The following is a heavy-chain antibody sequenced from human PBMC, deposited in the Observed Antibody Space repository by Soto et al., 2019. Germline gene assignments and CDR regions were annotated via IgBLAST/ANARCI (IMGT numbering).Heavy chain of an antibody. D-gene: IGHD3-22*01. J-gene: IGHJ4*02. CDR1: RGSISSGNFY. Sequence: QVQLQESGPGLVKPSQTLSLTCTVSRGSISSGNFYWSWIRQHPGKGLEWIGYINYSGNTYRNPSLKSRLTLSVDTSKNQCSLRLSSVTAADTAVDYCARIPTDSRGYYWGFDYWGQGTLVTVSS. V-gene: IGHV4-31*03. CDR3: ARIPTDSRGYYWGFDY. CDR2: INYSGNT.